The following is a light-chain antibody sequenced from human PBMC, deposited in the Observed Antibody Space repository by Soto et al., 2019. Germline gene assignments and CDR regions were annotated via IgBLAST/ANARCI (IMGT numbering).Light chain of an antibody. Sequence: EIVLTQSPGTLSLSPGERATLSCRASQSVSSSYLAWYQQKPGQAPRLLIYGASSRVTGIPDRFSGSGSGTDFTLTIRGLEPEDLAGYYCQQDKTFGGGTKVEI. CDR2: GAS. J-gene: IGKJ4*01. CDR1: QSVSSSY. V-gene: IGKV3-20*01. CDR3: QQDKT.